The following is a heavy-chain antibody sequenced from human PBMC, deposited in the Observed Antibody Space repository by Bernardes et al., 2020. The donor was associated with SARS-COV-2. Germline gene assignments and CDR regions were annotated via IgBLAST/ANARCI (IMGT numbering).Heavy chain of an antibody. CDR1: SGSIDNYY. D-gene: IGHD2-2*03. V-gene: IGHV4-4*07. Sequence: ESLSLTCTVSSGSIDNYYWNWIRQPAGKGLEWIGRIYVSGNTNYNPSLKSRVSLSLDTPKNQFSLRLTSVTAADTAVYYCARSAGYCSTASCLVKDYY. CDR2: IYVSGNT. J-gene: IGHJ6*01. CDR3: ARSAGYCSTASCLVKDYY.